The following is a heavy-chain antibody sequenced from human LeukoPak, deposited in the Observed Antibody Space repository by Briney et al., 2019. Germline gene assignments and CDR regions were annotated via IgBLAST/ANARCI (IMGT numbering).Heavy chain of an antibody. J-gene: IGHJ6*02. CDR2: ISAYNGNT. V-gene: IGHV1-18*01. D-gene: IGHD3-3*01. CDR3: ARHRGSGYYEGGSGYYYYGMDV. CDR1: GYTFTSYC. Sequence: SVKVSCKASGYTFTSYCISWVRQAPGQGLEWMGWISAYNGNTNYAQKLQGRGTMTTDTSTSTAYMERRSLRSDDTSVYYCARHRGSGYYEGGSGYYYYGMDVWGQGTTVTVSS.